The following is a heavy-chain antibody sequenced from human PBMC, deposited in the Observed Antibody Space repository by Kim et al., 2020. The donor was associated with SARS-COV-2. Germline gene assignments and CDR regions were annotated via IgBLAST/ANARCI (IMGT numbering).Heavy chain of an antibody. CDR1: GYTFTSYG. V-gene: IGHV1-18*01. Sequence: ASVKVSCKASGYTFTSYGISWVRQAPGQGLEWMGWISAYNGNTNYAQKLQGRVTMTTDTSTSTAYMELRSLRSDDTAVYYCARLPYYYGSGSYYGGNWFDPWGQGTLVTVSS. CDR3: ARLPYYYGSGSYYGGNWFDP. CDR2: ISAYNGNT. D-gene: IGHD3-10*01. J-gene: IGHJ5*02.